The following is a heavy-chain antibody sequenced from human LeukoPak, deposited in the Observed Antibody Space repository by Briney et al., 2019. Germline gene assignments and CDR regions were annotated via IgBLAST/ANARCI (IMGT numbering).Heavy chain of an antibody. CDR3: ARGGTWYYYGMDV. D-gene: IGHD1-1*01. V-gene: IGHV3-7*04. Sequence: GGSLRLSCAASGFNFSSYWMSWVRPAPGKGQEWVANIKQDGSEKYYVDSVKGRFTISRGNAKNSLYLQMNSLRAGDTAVYYCARGGTWYYYGMDVWGQGTTVTVSS. CDR1: GFNFSSYW. J-gene: IGHJ6*02. CDR2: IKQDGSEK.